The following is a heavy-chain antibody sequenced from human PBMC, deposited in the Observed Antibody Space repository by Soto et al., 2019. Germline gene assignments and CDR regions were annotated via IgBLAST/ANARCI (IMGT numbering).Heavy chain of an antibody. Sequence: ASVKVSCKASGYTFTSYGISWVRQAPGQGLEWMGRISAYNGNTNYAQKLQGRVTMTTDTSTSTAYMELRSLRSDDTAVYYCARYYYDSSGLIYYYYGMDVWGQGTTVTVSS. J-gene: IGHJ6*02. D-gene: IGHD3-22*01. V-gene: IGHV1-18*01. CDR1: GYTFTSYG. CDR3: ARYYYDSSGLIYYYYGMDV. CDR2: ISAYNGNT.